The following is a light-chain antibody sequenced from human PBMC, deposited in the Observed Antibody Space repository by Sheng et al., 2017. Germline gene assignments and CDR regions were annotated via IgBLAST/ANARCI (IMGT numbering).Light chain of an antibody. V-gene: IGKV4-1*01. CDR2: WAS. Sequence: IVMTQSPDSLAVSLGERATINCKSSQSVLYISNNKNFLAWYQQKPGQPPKLLIYWASTRESGVPDRFSGSGSGTDFTLTISSLQAEDVAVYYCQQYYSTPQTFGQGTKVEIK. CDR3: QQYYSTPQT. J-gene: IGKJ1*01. CDR1: QSVLYISNNKNF.